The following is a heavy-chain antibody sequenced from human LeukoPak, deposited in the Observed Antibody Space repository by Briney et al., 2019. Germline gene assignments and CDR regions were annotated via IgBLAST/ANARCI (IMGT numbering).Heavy chain of an antibody. V-gene: IGHV4-4*07. CDR3: AREIYGSGSFYFDY. Sequence: SETLSLTCTVSGASINNYDWSWIRQPAGKGLEWIGRVYVSGSTYHNDSLRSRVTMSVDTSKNQLSLKLSSVTAADTAVYYCAREIYGSGSFYFDYWGQGTLATVSS. CDR2: VYVSGST. J-gene: IGHJ4*02. D-gene: IGHD3-10*01. CDR1: GASINNYD.